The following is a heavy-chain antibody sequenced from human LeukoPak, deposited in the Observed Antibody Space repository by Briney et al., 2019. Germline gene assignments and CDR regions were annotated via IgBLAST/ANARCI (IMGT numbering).Heavy chain of an antibody. Sequence: GESLKISCKGSGYRFTSYWIGWVRQMPGKGLEWMGIIYPGDSDTRYSPSFQGQVTISADKSISTAYLQWSSLQASDTAMYYCARSPERLGFDYWGQGTLVTVSS. CDR3: ARSPERLGFDY. D-gene: IGHD6-25*01. J-gene: IGHJ4*02. CDR1: GYRFTSYW. V-gene: IGHV5-51*01. CDR2: IYPGDSDT.